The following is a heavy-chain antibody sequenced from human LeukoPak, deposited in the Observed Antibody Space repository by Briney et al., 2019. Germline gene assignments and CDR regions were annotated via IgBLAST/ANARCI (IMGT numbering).Heavy chain of an antibody. CDR3: ARADDYGDYYFDY. D-gene: IGHD4-17*01. J-gene: IGHJ4*02. Sequence: GGSLRLSCAASGFTFSSYAMHWVRQAPGKGLEYVSAISSNGGSTYYANSVKGRFTISRDNSKNTLYLQMGSLRAEDMAVYYCARADDYGDYYFDYWGQGTLVTVSS. CDR1: GFTFSSYA. CDR2: ISSNGGST. V-gene: IGHV3-64*01.